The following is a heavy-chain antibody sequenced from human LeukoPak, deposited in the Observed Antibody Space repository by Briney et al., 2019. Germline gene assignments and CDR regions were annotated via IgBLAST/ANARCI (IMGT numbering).Heavy chain of an antibody. Sequence: GSSVMVSCKASGGTFSSYAISWVRQAPGQGLEWMGGIIPIFGTANYAQKFQGRVTITADESTSTAYMELSSLRSEDTAVYYCAREYYDSSGYYSEGYYFDYWGQGTLVTVSS. CDR2: IIPIFGTA. D-gene: IGHD3-22*01. J-gene: IGHJ4*02. CDR1: GGTFSSYA. V-gene: IGHV1-69*01. CDR3: AREYYDSSGYYSEGYYFDY.